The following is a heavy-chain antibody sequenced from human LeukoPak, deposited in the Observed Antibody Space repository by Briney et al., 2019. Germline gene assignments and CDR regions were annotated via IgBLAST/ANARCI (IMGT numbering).Heavy chain of an antibody. J-gene: IGHJ4*02. CDR2: IYSGGTT. CDR1: GFIVSSNY. Sequence: GGSLRLSCAASGFIVSSNYMSWVRQAPGKGLEWVSVIYSGGTTYYADSVKGRFTISRDNSKNTLYLQMNSLRAEDTAVYYCARVTKVAATQFDYWGQGTLVTVSS. V-gene: IGHV3-66*01. D-gene: IGHD2-15*01. CDR3: ARVTKVAATQFDY.